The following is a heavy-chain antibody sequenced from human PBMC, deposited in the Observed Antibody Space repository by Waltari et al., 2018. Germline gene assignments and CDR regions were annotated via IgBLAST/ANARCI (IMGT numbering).Heavy chain of an antibody. Sequence: EVQMVESGGGLVQPGGSLRLSCAASGFTFSNSWMDWVRQAPGKGLECIANIKPDGSEKNYVDAVKGRFTISRDNTKNSLYLQMNSLRAEDTAVYYCSKSLDVWGPGTSVTVSS. J-gene: IGHJ6*02. CDR3: SKSLDV. CDR1: GFTFSNSW. CDR2: IKPDGSEK. V-gene: IGHV3-7*01.